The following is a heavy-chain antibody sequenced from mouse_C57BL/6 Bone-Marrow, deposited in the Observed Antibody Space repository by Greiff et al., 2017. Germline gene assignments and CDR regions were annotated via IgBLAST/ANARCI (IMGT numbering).Heavy chain of an antibody. D-gene: IGHD2-1*01. J-gene: IGHJ4*01. CDR3: ARDAGGKRAMDY. CDR1: GFTFSDFY. V-gene: IGHV7-1*01. CDR2: SRNKANDYTT. Sequence: EVHLVESGGGLVQSGRSLRLSCATSGFTFSDFYMEWVRQAPGKGLEWIAASRNKANDYTTEYSASVKGRFIVSRDTSQSILYLQMNALRAEDTAIYYCARDAGGKRAMDYWGQGTSVTVSS.